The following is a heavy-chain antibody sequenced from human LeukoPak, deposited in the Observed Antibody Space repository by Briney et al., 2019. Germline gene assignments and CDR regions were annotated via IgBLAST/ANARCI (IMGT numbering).Heavy chain of an antibody. Sequence: SVKVSCKASGGTFSSYAINWVRQAPGQGLEWMGGIIPIFGTPNYAQKFQGRVTITAVESMSTAYMELSSLRSEDTAVYYCARGWLAETTVVTPYNYWGQGTLVTVSS. CDR1: GGTFSSYA. D-gene: IGHD4-23*01. V-gene: IGHV1-69*01. CDR2: IIPIFGTP. CDR3: ARGWLAETTVVTPYNY. J-gene: IGHJ4*02.